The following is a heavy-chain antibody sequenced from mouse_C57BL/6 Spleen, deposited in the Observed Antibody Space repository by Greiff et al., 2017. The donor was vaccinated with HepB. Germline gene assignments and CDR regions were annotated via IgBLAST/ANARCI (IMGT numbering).Heavy chain of an antibody. Sequence: QVQVQQSGPGLVQPSQSLSITCTASGFSLTSYGVHWVRQTPGKGLEWLGVIWSGGSTDYNAAFISRLSISKVNSKSQVCFKKNRLRADDTAIYYCASWAGAMDYWGQGTTVTVSS. V-gene: IGHV2-2*01. D-gene: IGHD3-3*01. CDR1: GFSLTSYG. CDR2: IWSGGST. J-gene: IGHJ4*01. CDR3: ASWAGAMDY.